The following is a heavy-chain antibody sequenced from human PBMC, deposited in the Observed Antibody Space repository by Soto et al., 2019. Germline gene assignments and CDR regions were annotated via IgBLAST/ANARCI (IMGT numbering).Heavy chain of an antibody. CDR1: GFTFGDYA. CDR3: TLGNREYSGYDFDY. Sequence: GGSLRLSCTASGFTFGDYAMSWFRQAPGKGLEWVGFIRSKAYGGTTEYAASVKGRFTISRDDSKSIAYLQMNSLKTEDTAVYYCTLGNREYSGYDFDYWGQGTLVTVSS. V-gene: IGHV3-49*03. CDR2: IRSKAYGGTT. D-gene: IGHD5-12*01. J-gene: IGHJ4*02.